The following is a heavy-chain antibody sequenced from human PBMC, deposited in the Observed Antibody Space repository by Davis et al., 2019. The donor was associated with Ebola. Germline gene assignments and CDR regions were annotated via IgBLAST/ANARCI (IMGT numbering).Heavy chain of an antibody. CDR1: GFTFDDYA. CDR2: ISWNSGSI. Sequence: GGSLRLSCAASGFTFDDYAMHWVRQAPGKGLEWVSGISWNSGSIGYADSVKGRFTISRDNAKNSLYLQMNSLRAEDTALYYCAKDMTPAMNNYYYYGMDVWGQGTTGTVSS. V-gene: IGHV3-9*01. D-gene: IGHD5-18*01. CDR3: AKDMTPAMNNYYYYGMDV. J-gene: IGHJ6*02.